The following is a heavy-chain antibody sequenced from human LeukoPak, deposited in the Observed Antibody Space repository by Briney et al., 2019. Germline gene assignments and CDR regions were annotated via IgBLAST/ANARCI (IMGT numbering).Heavy chain of an antibody. Sequence: GGSLRLSCTASGFTFGGYAMSWFRQAPGKGLEWVGFIRSKAYGGTTEYAASVKGRFTISRDDSKSIAYLQMNSLKTEDTAVYYCTRDYRYYYDSSGYRGLDYMDVWGKGTTVTVSS. CDR3: TRDYRYYYDSSGYRGLDYMDV. CDR1: GFTFGGYA. V-gene: IGHV3-49*03. D-gene: IGHD3-22*01. J-gene: IGHJ6*03. CDR2: IRSKAYGGTT.